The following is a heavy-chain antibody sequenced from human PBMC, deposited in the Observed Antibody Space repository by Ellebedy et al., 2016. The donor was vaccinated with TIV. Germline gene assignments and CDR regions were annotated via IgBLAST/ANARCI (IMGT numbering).Heavy chain of an antibody. Sequence: SETLSLXXTVSGGSVSSGSYYWSWIRQPPGKGLEWIGYIYYSGSTNYNPSLKSRVTISVDTSKNQFSLKLSSVTAADTAVYYCARGSYDFWRGYYYMDVWGKGTTVTVSS. J-gene: IGHJ6*03. CDR2: IYYSGST. CDR1: GGSVSSGSYY. V-gene: IGHV4-61*01. D-gene: IGHD3-3*01. CDR3: ARGSYDFWRGYYYMDV.